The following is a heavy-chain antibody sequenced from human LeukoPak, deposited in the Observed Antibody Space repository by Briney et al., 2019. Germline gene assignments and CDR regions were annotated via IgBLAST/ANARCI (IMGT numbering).Heavy chain of an antibody. Sequence: SVKVSCKASGGTFSSYAISWVRQAPGQGLEWMGGIIPIFGTANYAQKFQGRVTITADESTSTAYMELSSLRSEDTAVYYCARGSPPFDFWSGYYFDYWGQGTLVTVSS. J-gene: IGHJ4*02. CDR1: GGTFSSYA. CDR3: ARGSPPFDFWSGYYFDY. V-gene: IGHV1-69*13. CDR2: IIPIFGTA. D-gene: IGHD3-3*01.